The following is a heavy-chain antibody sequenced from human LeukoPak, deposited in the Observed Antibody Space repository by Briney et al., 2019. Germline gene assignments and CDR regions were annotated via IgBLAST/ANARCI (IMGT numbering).Heavy chain of an antibody. Sequence: SVKVSCKASGGTFSSYAISWVRQAPGQGLEWMGRIIPIFGTANYAQKFQGRVTITTDESTSTAYMELSSLRSEDTAVYYCARSTRTYYYDSSGYLRDLQFDYWGQGTLVTVSS. CDR2: IIPIFGTA. V-gene: IGHV1-69*05. CDR3: ARSTRTYYYDSSGYLRDLQFDY. CDR1: GGTFSSYA. D-gene: IGHD3-22*01. J-gene: IGHJ4*02.